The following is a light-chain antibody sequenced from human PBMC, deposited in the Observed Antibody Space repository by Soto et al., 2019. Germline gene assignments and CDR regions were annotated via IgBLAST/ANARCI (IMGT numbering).Light chain of an antibody. CDR1: SSDVGGFNY. CDR2: DVT. Sequence: QSALTQPASVSGSPGQSITISCTGTSSDVGGFNYVSWYQQHPGKAPKLMIYDVTNRPSGVSYRFSGSKSGNTASPTISGLQAEDEADYYCNSYTSSSTYVFGTGTQLTVL. V-gene: IGLV2-14*03. J-gene: IGLJ1*01. CDR3: NSYTSSSTYV.